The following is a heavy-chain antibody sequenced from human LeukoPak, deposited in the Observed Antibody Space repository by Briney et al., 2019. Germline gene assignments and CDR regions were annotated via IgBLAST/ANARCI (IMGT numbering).Heavy chain of an antibody. CDR2: INHSGST. CDR1: GGSFSGYY. J-gene: IGHJ4*02. V-gene: IGHV4-34*01. D-gene: IGHD2-2*01. Sequence: SETLSLTCAVYGGSFSGYYWSWIRQPPGKGLEWIGEINHSGSTNYNPSLKSRVTISVDTSKNQFSLKLSSVTAADTAVYYCAHCSSTSCPHWGQGTLVTVSS. CDR3: AHCSSTSCPH.